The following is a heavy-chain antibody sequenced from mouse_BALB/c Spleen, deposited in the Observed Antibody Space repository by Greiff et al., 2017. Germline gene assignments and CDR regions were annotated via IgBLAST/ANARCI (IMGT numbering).Heavy chain of an antibody. V-gene: IGHV2-9*02. CDR1: GFSLTSYG. CDR3: ARDRGNYPAWFAY. Sequence: VKLQESGPGLVAPSQSLSITCTVSGFSLTSYGVHWVRQPPGKGLEWLGVIWAGGSTNYNSALMSRLSISKDNSKSQVFLKMNSLQTDDTAMYYCARDRGNYPAWFAYWGQGTLVTVSA. J-gene: IGHJ3*01. CDR2: IWAGGST. D-gene: IGHD2-1*01.